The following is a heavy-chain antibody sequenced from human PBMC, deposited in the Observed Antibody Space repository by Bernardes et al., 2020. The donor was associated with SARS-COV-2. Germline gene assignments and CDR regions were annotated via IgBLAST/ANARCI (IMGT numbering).Heavy chain of an antibody. CDR1: GGSMSSYY. Sequence: SNTLYVTCTVSGGSMSSYYWSWIRQPPGKELEWIAYIYYSGSTDYNPSLKSRVTISIDTSKNQFSLKLSSVTAADTAMYYCARLRADSLGGGFDSWGQGTLVTVSS. CDR3: ARLRADSLGGGFDS. V-gene: IGHV4-59*08. CDR2: IYYSGST. J-gene: IGHJ4*02. D-gene: IGHD1-26*01.